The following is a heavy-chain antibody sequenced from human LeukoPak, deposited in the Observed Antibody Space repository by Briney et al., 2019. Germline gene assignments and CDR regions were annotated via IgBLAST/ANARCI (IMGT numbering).Heavy chain of an antibody. CDR3: ARGPVVAATPFFDY. D-gene: IGHD2-15*01. CDR2: ISSSSSYI. J-gene: IGHJ4*02. Sequence: PGGSLRLSCAASGFTFSSYSMNWVRQAPGKGLEWVSSISSSSSYIYYADSVKGRFTISRDNAKNSLYLQMNSLRAEDTAVYYCARGPVVAATPFFDYWGQGTLVTVSS. CDR1: GFTFSSYS. V-gene: IGHV3-21*01.